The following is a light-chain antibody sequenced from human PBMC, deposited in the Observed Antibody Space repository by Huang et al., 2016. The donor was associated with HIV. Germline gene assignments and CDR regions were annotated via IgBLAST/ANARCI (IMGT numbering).Light chain of an antibody. V-gene: IGKV3-15*01. J-gene: IGKJ5*01. Sequence: ERVMTQSPATLSVAPGERVTLSYRASHSVSSNLAWYQQKPGQAPRLLIHGASTRATGIPARCRGSGSGTEFTLAISSLQSEDSGVYFCQQYENWPLTFGQGTRLEIK. CDR3: QQYENWPLT. CDR1: HSVSSN. CDR2: GAS.